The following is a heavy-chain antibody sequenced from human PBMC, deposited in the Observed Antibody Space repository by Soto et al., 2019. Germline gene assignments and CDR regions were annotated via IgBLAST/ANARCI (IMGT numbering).Heavy chain of an antibody. D-gene: IGHD2-15*01. CDR1: GFSFSSYS. J-gene: IGHJ4*02. CDR2: ISRSSSTI. V-gene: IGHV3-48*01. Sequence: PGGSLRLSCVASGFSFSSYSMHWARQAPGRGLEWVSDISRSSSTIDYADSVKGRFTVSRDNAKNSLYLQMNSLRAEDTAVYYCARDREYCSGDNCSETGYDYWGQGTLVTVSS. CDR3: ARDREYCSGDNCSETGYDY.